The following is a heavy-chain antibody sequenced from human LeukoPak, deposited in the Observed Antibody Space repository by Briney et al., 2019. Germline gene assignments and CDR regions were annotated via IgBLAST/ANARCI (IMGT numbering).Heavy chain of an antibody. V-gene: IGHV3-23*01. Sequence: QTGGSLRLSCAASGFTFSSYPMHWVRQAPGKGLEWVSAISGSGGSTYYADSVKGRFTISRDNSKNTLYLQMNSLRAEDTAVYYCAKDKGLTYYDFWSGYYMGALDYWGQGTLVTVSS. CDR2: ISGSGGST. J-gene: IGHJ4*02. CDR1: GFTFSSYP. D-gene: IGHD3-3*01. CDR3: AKDKGLTYYDFWSGYYMGALDY.